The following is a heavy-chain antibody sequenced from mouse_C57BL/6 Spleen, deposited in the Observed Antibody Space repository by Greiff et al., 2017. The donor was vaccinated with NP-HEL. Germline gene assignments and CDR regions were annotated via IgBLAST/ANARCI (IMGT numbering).Heavy chain of an antibody. CDR3: TRGGWDAMDY. CDR1: GSTFTDYE. D-gene: IGHD2-3*01. J-gene: IGHJ4*01. CDR2: IDPETGGT. V-gene: IGHV1-15*01. Sequence: QVQLQQSGAELVRPGASVTLSCKASGSTFTDYEMHWVKQTPVHGLEWIGAIDPETGGTAYNQKFKGKAILTADKSSSTAYMELRSLTSEDSAGYYCTRGGWDAMDYWGQGTSVTVSS.